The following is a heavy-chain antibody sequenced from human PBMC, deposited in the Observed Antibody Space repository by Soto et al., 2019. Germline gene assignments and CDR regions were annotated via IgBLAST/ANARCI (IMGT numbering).Heavy chain of an antibody. Sequence: EMQLVESGGGLVQPGGSLRLSCVASGHSFRNYWVHWVRQAPGKGLEWVSRINTDGTYTSNADPVKGRFTISRDNAKNTLYLQMNSLRVEDTAVYFCAGFGYDWNGWDWGPGTLVTVSS. V-gene: IGHV3-74*01. D-gene: IGHD1-20*01. J-gene: IGHJ4*02. CDR2: INTDGTYT. CDR1: GHSFRNYW. CDR3: AGFGYDWNGWD.